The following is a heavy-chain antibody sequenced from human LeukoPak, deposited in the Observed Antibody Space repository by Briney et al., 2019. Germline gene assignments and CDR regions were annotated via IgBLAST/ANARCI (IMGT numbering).Heavy chain of an antibody. CDR2: IKQDGSEK. J-gene: IGHJ3*02. CDR3: ARGEYSSGAFDI. D-gene: IGHD6-19*01. CDR1: GFTFSSYW. Sequence: GGSLRLSCAASGFTFSSYWITWVRQAPGKGLEWVANIKQDGSEKYYVASVKGRFTISRDNVKNSLYLQMNSLRAEDTAVYYCARGEYSSGAFDIWGQGTMVTVSS. V-gene: IGHV3-7*01.